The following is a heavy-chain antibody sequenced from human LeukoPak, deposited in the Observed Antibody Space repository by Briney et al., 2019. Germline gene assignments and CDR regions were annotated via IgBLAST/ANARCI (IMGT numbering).Heavy chain of an antibody. CDR1: GXSFTSYC. D-gene: IGHD6-13*01. CDR2: IYPGDSDT. J-gene: IGHJ4*02. Sequence: GDSLKISVKGSGXSFTSYCIGGARQMPGKGAERTGIIYPGDSDTRYSPSFQGQVTISADKSISTAYLKWSSLKASDTAMYYCARHRPGYSRRWRQFYELDYWGQGTLVTVSS. CDR3: ARHRPGYSRRWRQFYELDY. V-gene: IGHV5-51*01.